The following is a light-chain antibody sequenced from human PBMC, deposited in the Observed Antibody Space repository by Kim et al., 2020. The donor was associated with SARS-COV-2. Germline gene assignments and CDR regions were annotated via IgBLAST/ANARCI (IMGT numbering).Light chain of an antibody. CDR3: SAWDSSLSAWV. CDR2: RNN. V-gene: IGLV10-54*04. J-gene: IGLJ3*02. CDR1: SNNVGNQG. Sequence: QTATRTCSGNSNNVGNQGAAWLQQHRGHPPRLLSYRNNNRTSGISERFSASRSGNTASLTITGLQPEDETDYYCSAWDSSLSAWVFGGGTQLTVL.